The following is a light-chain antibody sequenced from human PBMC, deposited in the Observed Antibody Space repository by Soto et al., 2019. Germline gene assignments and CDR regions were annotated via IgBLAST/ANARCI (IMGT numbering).Light chain of an antibody. CDR1: SSHIGAGYD. CDR3: QSYDSSLSGWGV. J-gene: IGLJ3*02. V-gene: IGLV1-40*01. CDR2: GNS. Sequence: QSALTQPPSVSGAQGQRVTISRTGSSSHIGAGYDVHWYQQLRGTAPKLLIYGNSNRPSGVPDRFSGSKSGTSASLAITGLQAEDEADYYCQSYDSSLSGWGVFGGGTKLTVL.